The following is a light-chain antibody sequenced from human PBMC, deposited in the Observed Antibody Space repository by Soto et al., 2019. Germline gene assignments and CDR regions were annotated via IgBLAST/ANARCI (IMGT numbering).Light chain of an antibody. CDR2: LAS. CDR3: QQYRSYPYT. J-gene: IGKJ2*01. Sequence: DIQMTQSPSSLSASVGDRVTITCRASQGISSFLAWFQQKPGKAPKSLIYLASTLQSGVPSTFSGSGSGTHFILTISSLQPEDFGTYYCQQYRSYPYTFGQGTKLEI. V-gene: IGKV1-16*01. CDR1: QGISSF.